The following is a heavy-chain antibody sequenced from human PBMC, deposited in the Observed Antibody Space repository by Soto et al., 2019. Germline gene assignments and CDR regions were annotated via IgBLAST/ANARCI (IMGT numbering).Heavy chain of an antibody. CDR3: ARSITRSGFFNWFDS. CDR2: IDWDGDE. V-gene: IGHV2-70*01. D-gene: IGHD3-3*01. CDR1: GFSLSSIGMC. Sequence: SGPTPVNPTQTLTLTCTCSGFSLSSIGMCVSWIRQPPGKALEWLALIDWDGDEYYSTSLETRLTISKDTSKNQVVLTMSNMDPVDSATYYCARSITRSGFFNWFDSWGQGTLVTVSS. J-gene: IGHJ5*01.